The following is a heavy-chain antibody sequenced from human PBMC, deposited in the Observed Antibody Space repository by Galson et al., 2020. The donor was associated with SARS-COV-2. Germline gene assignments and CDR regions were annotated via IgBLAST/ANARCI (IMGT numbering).Heavy chain of an antibody. Sequence: SETMSLTCPVSGASVSDSSWGSTRQSPGPGPDCIGYLSTTGTTTYSPSLKRRVDILVDMSKNQFFSTLSSMTAADTAVYYCVRARAGSSPYSGGWYYFDIWGHGALVTVSS. D-gene: IGHD6-19*01. V-gene: IGHV4-4*09. CDR1: GASVSDSS. CDR2: LSTTGTT. CDR3: VRARAGSSPYSGGWYYFDI. J-gene: IGHJ4*01.